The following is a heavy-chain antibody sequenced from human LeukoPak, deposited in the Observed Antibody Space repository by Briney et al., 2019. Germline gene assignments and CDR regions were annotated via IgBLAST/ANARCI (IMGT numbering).Heavy chain of an antibody. CDR1: GFTFSSYG. Sequence: GGSLRLSCAASGFTFSSYGMHWVRQAPGKGLEWVAFIRYDGSNKYYADSVKGRFTISRDNAKNSLYLQMNSLRAEDTAVYYCAISSSWSSTGGFDYWGQGTLVTVSS. J-gene: IGHJ4*02. V-gene: IGHV3-30*02. D-gene: IGHD6-13*01. CDR2: IRYDGSNK. CDR3: AISSSWSSTGGFDY.